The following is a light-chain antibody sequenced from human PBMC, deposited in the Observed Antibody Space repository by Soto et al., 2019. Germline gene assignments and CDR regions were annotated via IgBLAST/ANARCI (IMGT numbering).Light chain of an antibody. CDR3: LLSYNGPYV. V-gene: IGLV7-46*01. J-gene: IGLJ1*01. CDR1: TGAVTNGHY. CDR2: DTT. Sequence: HAVVTPEPSLSVSPGGTVALTCGSSTGAVTNGHYPYWFQQKPGQAPRTLIYDTTNRHSWTPARFSGSLLGGKAALTLSGAQPEDEAEYYCLLSYNGPYVFGTGTKVTVL.